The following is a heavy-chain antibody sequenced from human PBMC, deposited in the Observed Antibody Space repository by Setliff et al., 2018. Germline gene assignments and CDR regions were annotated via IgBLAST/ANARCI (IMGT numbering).Heavy chain of an antibody. CDR3: ARIAYGSGSYCFDY. CDR1: GASISSYY. D-gene: IGHD3-10*01. J-gene: IGHJ4*02. V-gene: IGHV4-4*08. CDR2: IYTSGTT. Sequence: PSETLSLTCSVSGASISSYYWSWIRQPPGKGLEWIGYIYTSGTTKYNPSLKSRVTISIDTSKSQFSLNLSSVTAADTAVYYCARIAYGSGSYCFDYWGQGTLVTVSS.